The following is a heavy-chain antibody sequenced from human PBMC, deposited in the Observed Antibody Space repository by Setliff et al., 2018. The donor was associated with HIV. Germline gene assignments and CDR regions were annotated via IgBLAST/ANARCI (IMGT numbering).Heavy chain of an antibody. D-gene: IGHD3-10*01. J-gene: IGHJ6*03. Sequence: SETLSLTCAVYGGSFSGYDWSWIRQPPGKGLEWIGEINHSGSTNYNPSLKSRVTISADTSKNELSLKLRSVTAADTAVYYCARGVYYGSGSYYTHGNSYYYMDVWGKGTTVTVSS. V-gene: IGHV4-34*01. CDR2: INHSGST. CDR3: ARGVYYGSGSYYTHGNSYYYMDV. CDR1: GGSFSGYD.